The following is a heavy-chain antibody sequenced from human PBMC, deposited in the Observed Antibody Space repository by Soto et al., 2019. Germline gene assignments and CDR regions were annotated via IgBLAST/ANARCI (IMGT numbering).Heavy chain of an antibody. CDR3: ATVPYCSGGSCYFHWFDP. J-gene: IGHJ5*02. D-gene: IGHD2-15*01. CDR2: INAGNGNT. CDR1: GYTFTSYA. Sequence: QVQLVQSGAEVKKPGASVKVSCKASGYTFTSYAMHWVRQAPGQRLEWMGWINAGNGNTKYSQKFQGRVTITRDTSASTAYMELSSLRSEDTAVYYCATVPYCSGGSCYFHWFDPWGQGTLVTVS. V-gene: IGHV1-3*01.